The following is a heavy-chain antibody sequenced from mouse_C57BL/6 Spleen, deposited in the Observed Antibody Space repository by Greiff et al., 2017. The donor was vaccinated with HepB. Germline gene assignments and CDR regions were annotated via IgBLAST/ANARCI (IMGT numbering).Heavy chain of an antibody. CDR3: TREVLDLYYYDY. V-gene: IGHV5-9-1*02. J-gene: IGHJ2*01. CDR2: ISSGGDNI. CDR1: GFTFSSYA. Sequence: EVHLVESGAGLVKPGGSLKLSCAASGFTFSSYAMSWVRQTPEQRLEWVAYISSGGDNIYYADTVKSRFTISRDNARNTLYLQMSSLKSEDTAMYYCTREVLDLYYYDYWGQGTTLTVSS.